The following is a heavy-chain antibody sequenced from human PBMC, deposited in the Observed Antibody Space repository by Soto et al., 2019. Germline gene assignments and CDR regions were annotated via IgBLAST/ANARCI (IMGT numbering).Heavy chain of an antibody. D-gene: IGHD3-10*01. J-gene: IGHJ4*02. CDR3: ASGEEPRTPHFDY. Sequence: SVKVSCKASGGTFSSYTISLVRQAPGQGLEWMGRIIPILGIANYAQKFQGRVTITADKSTSTAYMELSSLRSEDTAVYYCASGEEPRTPHFDYWGQGTLVTVSS. CDR2: IIPILGIA. CDR1: GGTFSSYT. V-gene: IGHV1-69*02.